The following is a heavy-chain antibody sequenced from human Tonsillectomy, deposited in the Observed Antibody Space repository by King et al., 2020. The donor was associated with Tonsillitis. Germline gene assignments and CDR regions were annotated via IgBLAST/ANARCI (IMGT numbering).Heavy chain of an antibody. J-gene: IGHJ3*02. CDR2: INHSGST. Sequence: VQLQQWGAGLLKPSETLSLTCAVYGGSFSGYYWSWIRQSPGKGLEWIGEINHSGSTNYNPSLKSRVPISVDTSKKHFSLKRSSVTAADTAVHYCARGGYTYAYRNDAFDIWGQGTMVTVSS. V-gene: IGHV4-34*01. CDR3: ARGGYTYAYRNDAFDI. CDR1: GGSFSGYY. D-gene: IGHD3-16*01.